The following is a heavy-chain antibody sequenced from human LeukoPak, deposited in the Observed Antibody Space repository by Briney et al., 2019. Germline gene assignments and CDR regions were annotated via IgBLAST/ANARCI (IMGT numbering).Heavy chain of an antibody. Sequence: GGSLRLSCAASGFTFTNYWMTWVRQAPGKGLEWVADIKPNGSDKDYVYSVKGRFTISRDNAKNSLYLQMNSLRAEDTAMYYCARRVGGSSNMDVWGEGTTVTVSS. CDR3: ARRVGGSSNMDV. V-gene: IGHV3-7*03. CDR1: GFTFTNYW. D-gene: IGHD6-13*01. J-gene: IGHJ6*04. CDR2: IKPNGSDK.